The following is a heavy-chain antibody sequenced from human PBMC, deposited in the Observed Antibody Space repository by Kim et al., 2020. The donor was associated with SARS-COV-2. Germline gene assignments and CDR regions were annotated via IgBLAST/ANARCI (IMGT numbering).Heavy chain of an antibody. CDR3: ARDNTDWSFDY. V-gene: IGHV1-46*01. D-gene: IGHD3-9*01. Sequence: ASVKVSCKASGYTFTSHKIHWVRQAPGQGLEWMGIITPIDGFTTYAQKLQGRVTMTSDTSTSTVSMELSSLRSGDRAVYFCARDNTDWSFDYWGQGTLVTVSS. CDR1: GYTFTSHK. J-gene: IGHJ4*02. CDR2: ITPIDGFT.